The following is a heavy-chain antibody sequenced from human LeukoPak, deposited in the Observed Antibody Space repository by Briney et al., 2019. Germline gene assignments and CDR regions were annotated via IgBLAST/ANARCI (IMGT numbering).Heavy chain of an antibody. D-gene: IGHD6-13*01. J-gene: IGHJ4*02. Sequence: LPGGSLRLSCAASGFTLSSYGMHWGRQAPGKVLEWVAVIWYDGSNKYYADSVKGRFTISRDNSKNTLYLQMNSLRAEDTAVYYCARDLRPGIAAGLFDYWGQGTLVTVSS. CDR2: IWYDGSNK. V-gene: IGHV3-33*01. CDR1: GFTLSSYG. CDR3: ARDLRPGIAAGLFDY.